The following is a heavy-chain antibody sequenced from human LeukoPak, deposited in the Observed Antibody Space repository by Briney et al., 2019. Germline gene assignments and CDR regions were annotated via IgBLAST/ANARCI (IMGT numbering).Heavy chain of an antibody. CDR2: ISHSGST. J-gene: IGHJ4*02. Sequence: PSETLSLTCAVYGGSFSGYYWNWIRQPPGKGLEWIGEISHSGSTNYDPPLKRRVTISLDTSKNQFSLKLSSVTAADTAVYYCANDGYWGQGTLVTVSS. CDR1: GGSFSGYY. V-gene: IGHV4-34*01. CDR3: ANDGY. D-gene: IGHD3-3*01.